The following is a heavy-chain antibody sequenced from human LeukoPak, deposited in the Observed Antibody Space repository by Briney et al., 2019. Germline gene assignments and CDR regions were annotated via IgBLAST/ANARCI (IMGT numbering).Heavy chain of an antibody. CDR1: GFSFDDYA. J-gene: IGHJ4*02. CDR2: ISWNSDTI. V-gene: IGHV3-9*01. CDR3: AKDLSGTYLAALDY. Sequence: PGRSLRLSCAASGFSFDDYAMHWVRQAPGKGLEWVSGISWNSDTIDYADSVKGRFTIPRDNAKNSLYLQMNSPRAEDTALYYCAKDLSGTYLAALDYWGQGTLVTVSS. D-gene: IGHD1-26*01.